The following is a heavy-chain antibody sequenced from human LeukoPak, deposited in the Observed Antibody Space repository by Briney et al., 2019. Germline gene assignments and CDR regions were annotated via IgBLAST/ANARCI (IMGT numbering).Heavy chain of an antibody. CDR2: INWSGGST. J-gene: IGHJ4*02. CDR1: GFAIDEHG. D-gene: IGHD2-2*01. Sequence: GGSLRLSCTASGFAIDEHGMSWVRQVPGKWLEWVSGINWSGGSTGYADPLRGRFTISRDNAKNSLYLQMDSLRAEDTALYYCARAPITSPFYFDYWGQGTLVTVSS. CDR3: ARAPITSPFYFDY. V-gene: IGHV3-20*04.